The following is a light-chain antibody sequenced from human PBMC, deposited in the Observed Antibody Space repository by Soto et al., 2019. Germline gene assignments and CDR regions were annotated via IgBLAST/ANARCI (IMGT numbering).Light chain of an antibody. J-gene: IGLJ2*01. CDR3: SSNAGTNNLV. V-gene: IGLV2-8*01. CDR2: EVT. Sequence: QSALTQPPSASGSPGQSVSISCTGTSSDVGGYNYVSWYQQHPGRAPKLMIYEVTKRPSGVPDRFSGSKSGNTASLTVSGLLAEDEGYYYCSSNAGTNNLVFGGGTKVTVL. CDR1: SSDVGGYNY.